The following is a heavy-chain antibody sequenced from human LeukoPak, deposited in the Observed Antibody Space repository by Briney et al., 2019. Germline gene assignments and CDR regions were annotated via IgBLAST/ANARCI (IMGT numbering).Heavy chain of an antibody. CDR1: GGSISSYY. D-gene: IGHD3-16*01. CDR3: AKVEDVWGNYYFDY. J-gene: IGHJ4*02. CDR2: IYYSGST. V-gene: IGHV4-59*08. Sequence: SETLSLTCTVSGGSISSYYWSWIRQPPGKGLEWIGYIYYSGSTNYNPSLKSRVTISVDTSKNQFSLKLSSVTAADTAVYYCAKVEDVWGNYYFDYWGQGTLVTVSS.